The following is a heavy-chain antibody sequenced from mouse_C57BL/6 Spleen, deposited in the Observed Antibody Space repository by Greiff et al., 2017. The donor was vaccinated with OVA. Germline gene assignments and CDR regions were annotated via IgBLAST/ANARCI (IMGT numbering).Heavy chain of an antibody. V-gene: IGHV1-50*01. CDR2: IDPSDSYT. CDR3: ARREGYFDY. Sequence: VQLQQSGAELVKPGASVKLSCKASGYTFTSYWMQWVKQRPGQGLEWIGEIDPSDSYTNYNQKFKGKATLTVDTSSSTAYMQLSSLTSEDSAVYYCARREGYFDYWGQGTTLTVSS. CDR1: GYTFTSYW. J-gene: IGHJ2*01.